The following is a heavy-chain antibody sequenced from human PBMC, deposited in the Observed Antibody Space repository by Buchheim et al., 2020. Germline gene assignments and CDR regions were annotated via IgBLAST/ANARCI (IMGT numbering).Heavy chain of an antibody. J-gene: IGHJ4*02. CDR3: ASGRALDY. CDR1: GFTFSTHW. Sequence: EVQLVESGGGLVQPGGSLRLSCAASGFTFSTHWMTWVRQAPGKGLEWVANIKQDGTEKYYVDSVKGRFTISRDNAKNSLYLQMNSLRAEDTAVYYCASGRALDYWGQGTL. V-gene: IGHV3-7*01. CDR2: IKQDGTEK.